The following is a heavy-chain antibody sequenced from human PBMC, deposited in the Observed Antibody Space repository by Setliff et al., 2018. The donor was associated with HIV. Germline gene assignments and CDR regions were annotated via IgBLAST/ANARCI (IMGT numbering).Heavy chain of an antibody. J-gene: IGHJ6*03. CDR1: GGSISSGGYY. CDR2: IHYSGST. V-gene: IGHV4-31*03. D-gene: IGHD1-7*01. Sequence: LSLTCTVSGGSISSGGYYWSWIRQHPGKGLEWIGYIHYSGSTYFNPSLKSRVTISLDTSKNQFSLKVSSMTAADTAVYYCARNSKNWNYPVEYYDYYMDVWGTGTTVTVS. CDR3: ARNSKNWNYPVEYYDYYMDV.